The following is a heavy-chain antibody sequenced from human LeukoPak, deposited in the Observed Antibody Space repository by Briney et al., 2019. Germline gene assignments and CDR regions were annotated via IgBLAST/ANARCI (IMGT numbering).Heavy chain of an antibody. CDR3: ARVHYDYVWGSYRYFDY. CDR2: MNPNSGNT. V-gene: IGHV1-8*01. Sequence: ASVKVSCKASGYTFTSYDINLVRQATGQGLEWMGWMNPNSGNTGYAQKFQGRVTMTRNTSISTAYMELSSLRSEDTAVYYCARVHYDYVWGSYRYFDYWGQGTLVTVSS. CDR1: GYTFTSYD. J-gene: IGHJ4*02. D-gene: IGHD3-16*02.